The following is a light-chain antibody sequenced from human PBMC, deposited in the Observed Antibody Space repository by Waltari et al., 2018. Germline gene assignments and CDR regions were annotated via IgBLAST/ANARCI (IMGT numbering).Light chain of an antibody. V-gene: IGLV2-23*02. CDR3: CSYAGSRVLV. CDR1: SNDVGTYNL. Sequence: QSALTQPATVSGTLGQSIAISCTGTSNDVGTYNLVSWSQQDPGKAPKLIIYEVSKRPSGSSFRFSGSKSGDTAYLTIAGVQAEDEADYYCCSYAGSRVLVFGGGTKLTVV. J-gene: IGLJ3*02. CDR2: EVS.